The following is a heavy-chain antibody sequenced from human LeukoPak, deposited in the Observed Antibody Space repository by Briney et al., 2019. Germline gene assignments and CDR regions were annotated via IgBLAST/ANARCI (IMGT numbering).Heavy chain of an antibody. J-gene: IGHJ3*02. CDR3: AGTASGAFDI. D-gene: IGHD5-18*01. Sequence: SETLSLTCTVSGGSISSYYWSWIRQPPGKGLEWIGYIYYSGSTNYNPSLKSRVTISVDTSKNQFPLKLSSVTAADTAAYYCAGTASGAFDIWGQGTMVTVSS. CDR2: IYYSGST. V-gene: IGHV4-59*01. CDR1: GGSISSYY.